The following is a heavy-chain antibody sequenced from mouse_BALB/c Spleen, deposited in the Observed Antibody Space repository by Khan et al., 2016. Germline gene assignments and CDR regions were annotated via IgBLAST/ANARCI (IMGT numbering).Heavy chain of an antibody. J-gene: IGHJ2*01. CDR2: INTATGEP. V-gene: IGHV9-2-1*01. CDR3: ASGFDY. CDR1: GYTFTDYS. Sequence: QIQLVQSGPELKKPGETVKISCKASGYTFTDYSMHWVKQAPGKGLKWMGWINTATGEPTYADDFKGRFAFSLETSASTAYLQINNLKNEDTATYFCASGFDYWGQGTTRTVSS.